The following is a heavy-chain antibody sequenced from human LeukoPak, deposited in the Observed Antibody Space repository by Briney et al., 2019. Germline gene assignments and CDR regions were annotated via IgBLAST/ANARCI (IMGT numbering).Heavy chain of an antibody. J-gene: IGHJ4*02. D-gene: IGHD3-22*01. V-gene: IGHV4-59*01. Sequence: SETLSLTCTVSGGSISSYYWNWIRQPPGKGLEWIGYIYYSGSTNYNPSLKSRVTISVDTSKNQFSLKLSSVTAADTAVYYCARGWYYDSPFDYWGQGTLVTVSS. CDR2: IYYSGST. CDR1: GGSISSYY. CDR3: ARGWYYDSPFDY.